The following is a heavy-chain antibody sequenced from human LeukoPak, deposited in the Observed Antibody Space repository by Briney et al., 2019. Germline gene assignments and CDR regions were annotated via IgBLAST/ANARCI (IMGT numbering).Heavy chain of an antibody. CDR1: GGSISSSSYH. J-gene: IGHJ4*02. CDR2: IYYSGST. D-gene: IGHD2-15*01. CDR3: AMGFTLVDY. Sequence: PSETLSLTCTVSGGSISSSSYHWGWIRQPPGKGLEWIGSIYYSGSTYYNPSLKSRVTISVDTSKNQFSLKLSSVTAADTAVYYCAMGFTLVDYWGQGTLVTVSS. V-gene: IGHV4-39*07.